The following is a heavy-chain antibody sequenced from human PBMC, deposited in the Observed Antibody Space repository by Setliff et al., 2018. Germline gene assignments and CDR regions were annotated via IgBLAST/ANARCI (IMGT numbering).Heavy chain of an antibody. CDR3: VRALAYYYMDV. J-gene: IGHJ6*03. Sequence: PGGSLRLSCATSGFTFRDYSLTWVRQAPGKGLEWVSGIDQISRGYYPDSMKGRFTISRDNSRNTISLQINDLRAEDTAIYYCVRALAYYYMDVWGKGTTVTVSS. V-gene: IGHV3-23*01. CDR1: GFTFRDYS. CDR2: IDQISRG.